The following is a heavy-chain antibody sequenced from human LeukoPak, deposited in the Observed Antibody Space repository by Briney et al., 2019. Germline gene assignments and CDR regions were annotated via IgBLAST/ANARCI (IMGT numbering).Heavy chain of an antibody. CDR3: ARDDSSGEGMDV. Sequence: ASVTVSCKASGYTFTSYGISWVRQAPGQGLEWMGWINPNSGGTNYAQKFQGWVTMTRDTSISTAYMELSRLRSDDTAVYYCARDDSSGEGMDVWGQGTTVTVSS. CDR1: GYTFTSYG. V-gene: IGHV1-2*04. J-gene: IGHJ6*02. CDR2: INPNSGGT. D-gene: IGHD3-22*01.